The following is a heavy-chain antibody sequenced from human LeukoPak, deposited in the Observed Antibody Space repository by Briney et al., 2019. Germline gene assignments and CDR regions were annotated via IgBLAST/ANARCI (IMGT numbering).Heavy chain of an antibody. D-gene: IGHD4-17*01. CDR2: IYYSGST. V-gene: IGHV4-59*01. CDR1: GGSISSYY. CDR3: ASWDDYGDYA. J-gene: IGHJ3*01. Sequence: SETLSLTCTVSGGSISSYYWSWIRQPPGKGLEWIGYIYYSGSTNYNPSLKSRVTISVDTFKNQFSLKLSSVTAADTAVYYCASWDDYGDYAWGQGTMVTVSS.